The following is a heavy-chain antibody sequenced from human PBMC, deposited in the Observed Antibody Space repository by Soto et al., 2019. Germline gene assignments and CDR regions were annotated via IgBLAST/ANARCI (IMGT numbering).Heavy chain of an antibody. CDR2: INHSGST. J-gene: IGHJ4*02. V-gene: IGHV4-34*01. Sequence: SETLSLTCAVYGGSFSGYYWSWIRQPPGKGLEWIGEINHSGSTNYNPSLKSRVTISVDTSKNQFSLKLSSVTAADTAVYYCARGRIVGATRKYHFDYWGQGTLDPVSS. CDR1: GGSFSGYY. CDR3: ARGRIVGATRKYHFDY. D-gene: IGHD1-26*01.